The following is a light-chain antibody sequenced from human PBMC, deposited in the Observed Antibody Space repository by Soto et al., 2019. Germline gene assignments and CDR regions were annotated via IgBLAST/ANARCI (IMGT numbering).Light chain of an antibody. CDR2: EVS. V-gene: IGLV2-8*01. J-gene: IGLJ2*01. Sequence: QAVVTQPPSASGSPGQSVTVSCTGTSSDVGGYNYVSWYQQHPSKAPKLMIYEVSKRPSGVPDRFSGSKSGNTASLTVSGLQAEDEADYYCSSYAGSNILVFGGGTKLTVL. CDR3: SSYAGSNILV. CDR1: SSDVGGYNY.